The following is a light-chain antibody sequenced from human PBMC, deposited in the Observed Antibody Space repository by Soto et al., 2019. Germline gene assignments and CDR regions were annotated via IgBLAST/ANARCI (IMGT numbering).Light chain of an antibody. J-gene: IGLJ2*01. CDR2: GNF. V-gene: IGLV1-40*01. CDR1: SSSIGAGYD. Sequence: HSVLTQPPSVSGAPGQRVTISCAGGSSSIGAGYDVHWYQQLPGTAPKLLIYGNFNRPSGVPDRFSGSKSGTSASLAITGLQAGDEADYYCQSYDSSLSGVVFGGGTKLTVL. CDR3: QSYDSSLSGVV.